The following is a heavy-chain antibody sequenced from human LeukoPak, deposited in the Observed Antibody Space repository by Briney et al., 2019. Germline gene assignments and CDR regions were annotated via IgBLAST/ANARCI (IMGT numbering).Heavy chain of an antibody. Sequence: GRSLRLSCAASGFTFSSYSMNWVRQAPGKGLEWVSYISSSSSTIYYADSVKGRFTISRDNAKNSLYLQMNSLKTEDTAVYYCTTHLYYGYVWGSYRLWGQGTMVTVSS. V-gene: IGHV3-48*01. D-gene: IGHD3-16*02. CDR3: TTHLYYGYVWGSYRL. CDR1: GFTFSSYS. J-gene: IGHJ3*01. CDR2: ISSSSSTI.